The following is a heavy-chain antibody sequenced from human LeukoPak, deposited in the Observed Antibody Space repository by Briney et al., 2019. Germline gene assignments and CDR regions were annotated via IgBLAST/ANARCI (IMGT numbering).Heavy chain of an antibody. CDR1: SGSISSSSYY. V-gene: IGHV4-39*01. J-gene: IGHJ4*02. CDR3: ARSLREAGDYYFDY. CDR2: IFYTGRP. D-gene: IGHD2-21*01. Sequence: SETLSLTCTVSSGSISSSSYYWGWIRQPPGKGLEWIGNIFYTGRPYYNPSLKSRVTISVDTSKDQFSLKLSSVTAADTAVYYCARSLREAGDYYFDYWGQGTLLIVSS.